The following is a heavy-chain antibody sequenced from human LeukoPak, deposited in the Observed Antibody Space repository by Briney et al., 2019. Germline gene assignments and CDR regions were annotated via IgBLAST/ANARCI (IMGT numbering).Heavy chain of an antibody. Sequence: KSSETLSLTCTVSGGSISSYYWSWIRQPPGKGLEWIGYISYSVSTNYNPSLKSRVTMLVDTSKNQFSLKLSSVTAADTAVYYCARYQTPIAAAGSRYAFDIWGQGTMVTVSS. V-gene: IGHV4-59*01. D-gene: IGHD6-13*01. CDR2: ISYSVST. CDR1: GGSISSYY. CDR3: ARYQTPIAAAGSRYAFDI. J-gene: IGHJ3*02.